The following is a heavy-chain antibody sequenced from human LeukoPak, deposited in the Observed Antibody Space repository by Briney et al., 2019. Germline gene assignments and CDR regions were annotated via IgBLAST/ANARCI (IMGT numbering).Heavy chain of an antibody. J-gene: IGHJ4*02. D-gene: IGHD3-3*01. Sequence: PSQTLSLTCTVSGGSISSDGYYWSWIPQHPGKGLEWIGYIYYSGSTYYNPSLKSRVTISVDTSKNQFSLKLSSVTAADTAVYYCARTLRFLEWFDYWGQGTLVTVSS. CDR3: ARTLRFLEWFDY. CDR1: GGSISSDGYY. V-gene: IGHV4-31*03. CDR2: IYYSGST.